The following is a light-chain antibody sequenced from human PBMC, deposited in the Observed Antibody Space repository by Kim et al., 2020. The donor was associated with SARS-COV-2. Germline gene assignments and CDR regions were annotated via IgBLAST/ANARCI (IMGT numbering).Light chain of an antibody. CDR1: HHAVGLYNY. J-gene: IGLJ3*02. Sequence: HSVPLASTGTHHAVGLYNYVSGYQQHPGDAPILIFYDVNKRPSGVSDRFSGSTAGDTASLTISGLRAEDEADYYCSSYTTTSTWVFGGGTQLTVL. V-gene: IGLV2-14*03. CDR2: DVN. CDR3: SSYTTTSTWV.